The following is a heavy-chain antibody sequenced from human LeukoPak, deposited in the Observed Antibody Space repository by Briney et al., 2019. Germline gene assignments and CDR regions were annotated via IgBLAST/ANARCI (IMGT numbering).Heavy chain of an antibody. J-gene: IGHJ4*02. V-gene: IGHV3-21*01. D-gene: IGHD2/OR15-2a*01. CDR3: ARDKSPRPFHDY. Sequence: PGGSPRLSCAASGFTFSSYSMNWVRQAPGKGLEWVSSISSSSSYIYYADSVKGRFTISRDNAKNSLYLQMNSLRAEDTAVYYCARDKSPRPFHDYWGQGTLVTVSS. CDR2: ISSSSSYI. CDR1: GFTFSSYS.